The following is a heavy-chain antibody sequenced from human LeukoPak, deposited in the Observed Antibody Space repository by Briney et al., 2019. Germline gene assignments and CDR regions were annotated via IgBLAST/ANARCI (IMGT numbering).Heavy chain of an antibody. D-gene: IGHD5-18*01. CDR1: GGTSSSYA. V-gene: IGHV1-69*04. CDR3: ARDPLVDTARRNY. CDR2: IIPILGIA. J-gene: IGHJ4*02. Sequence: GASVKVSCKASGGTSSSYAISWVRQAPGQGLEWMGRIIPILGIANYAQKFQGRVTITADKSTSTAYMELSSLRSEDTAVYYCARDPLVDTARRNYWGQGTLVTVSS.